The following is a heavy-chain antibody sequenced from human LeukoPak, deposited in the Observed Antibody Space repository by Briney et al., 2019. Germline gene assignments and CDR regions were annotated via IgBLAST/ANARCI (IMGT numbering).Heavy chain of an antibody. J-gene: IGHJ6*02. D-gene: IGHD5-18*01. CDR3: ARESTAMVYSYYYYGMDV. Sequence: ASVTVSCKASGYTFTSYYMHWVRQAPGQGLEWMGIINPSGGSTSYAQKFQGRVTMTRDTSTSTVYMELSSLRSEDTAVYYCARESTAMVYSYYYYGMDVWGQGTTVTVSS. V-gene: IGHV1-46*01. CDR2: INPSGGST. CDR1: GYTFTSYY.